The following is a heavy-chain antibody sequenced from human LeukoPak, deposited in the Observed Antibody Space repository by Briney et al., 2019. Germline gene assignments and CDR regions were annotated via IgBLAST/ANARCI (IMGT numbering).Heavy chain of an antibody. V-gene: IGHV4-38-2*02. CDR1: DYSISSGYY. CDR3: ARSGSGIGNWFDP. D-gene: IGHD1-26*01. CDR2: IYHSDIT. Sequence: PSETLSLTCTVSDYSISSGYYWGWIRQPPGKGLEWIGSIYHSDITFYNPSLKSRVTISVDTSKNQFSLKLSSVTAADTAVYYCARSGSGIGNWFDPWGQGTLVTVSS. J-gene: IGHJ5*02.